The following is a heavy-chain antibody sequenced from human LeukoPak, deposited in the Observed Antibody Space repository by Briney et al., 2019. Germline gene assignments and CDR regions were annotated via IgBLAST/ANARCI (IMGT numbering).Heavy chain of an antibody. J-gene: IGHJ6*04. D-gene: IGHD3-10*02. V-gene: IGHV3-21*01. Sequence: GGSLRLSCAASEFTFSSHSMNWVRQAPGKGLEWVSSISSSSTYIYYADSVKGRFTISRDNAKKSLYLQMNSLRAEDTAVYYCAELGITMIGGVWGKGTTVTISS. CDR3: AELGITMIGGV. CDR1: EFTFSSHS. CDR2: ISSSSTYI.